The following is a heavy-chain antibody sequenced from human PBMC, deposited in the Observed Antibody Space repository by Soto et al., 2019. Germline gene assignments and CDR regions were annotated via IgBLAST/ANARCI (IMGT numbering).Heavy chain of an antibody. CDR3: ARDFGVVAAAGNLYEYFQH. J-gene: IGHJ1*01. CDR1: GYTFTSYD. CDR2: MNPNSGNT. V-gene: IGHV1-8*01. D-gene: IGHD6-13*01. Sequence: ASVKVSCKASGYTFTSYDINWVRQATGQGLEWMGWMNPNSGNTGYAQKFQGRVTMTRNTSISTAYMELSSLRSEDTAVYYCARDFGVVAAAGNLYEYFQHWGQGTLVTVSS.